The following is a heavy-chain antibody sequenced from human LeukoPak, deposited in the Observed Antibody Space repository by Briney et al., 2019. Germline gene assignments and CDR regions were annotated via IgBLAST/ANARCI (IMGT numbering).Heavy chain of an antibody. Sequence: GGPLGFPGEASGFPFITLSLNWFPQAQGKGREGVHYFISIISTIYYADSVKGRFTISRDNAKNSLYLQMNSLRAEDTAVYYCARTPFRYGGNSLARWYFDLWGRGTLVTVSS. CDR3: ARTPFRYGGNSLARWYFDL. J-gene: IGHJ2*01. CDR2: FISIISTI. D-gene: IGHD4-23*01. CDR1: GFPFITLS. V-gene: IGHV3-48*04.